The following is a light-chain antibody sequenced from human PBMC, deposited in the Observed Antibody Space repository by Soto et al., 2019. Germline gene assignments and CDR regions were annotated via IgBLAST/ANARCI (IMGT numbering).Light chain of an antibody. CDR1: PISSN. Sequence: VVTQSPSSLSVSPGDRVTISCRAGPISSNLAWHQQRPGQAPRLLIYRASTRATGIPARFSGSGSGTDFTLTISSLAPEDFAVYYCQQRSNWPLTFGGGTKVDIK. V-gene: IGKV3-11*01. J-gene: IGKJ4*01. CDR2: RAS. CDR3: QQRSNWPLT.